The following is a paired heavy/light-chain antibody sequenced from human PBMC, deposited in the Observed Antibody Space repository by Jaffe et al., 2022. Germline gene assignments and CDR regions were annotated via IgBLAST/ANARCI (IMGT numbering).Light chain of an antibody. CDR1: QSISNSY. Sequence: EIVLTQFPGTLSLSPGERATLSCRASQSISNSYLAWYQQKPGQAPRLLMYGASSRATGIPDRFSGSGSGTDFTLTISRLEPEDFAVYYCQQYGSSPLYTFGQGTKLEIK. J-gene: IGKJ2*01. V-gene: IGKV3-20*01. CDR2: GAS. CDR3: QQYGSSPLYT.
Heavy chain of an antibody. CDR3: ARDKPSILGRAFDI. CDR2: IHSGGST. V-gene: IGHV3-66*02. Sequence: EMQLVESGGGLVQPGGSLRLSCAASGFAVSGYYMSWVRQAPGKGLEWVSLIHSGGSTYYADSVKGRFIISRDNPKNTLFLQMSSLRDEDTALYYCARDKPSILGRAFDIWGQGTMVTVSS. CDR1: GFAVSGYY. D-gene: IGHD2-21*01. J-gene: IGHJ3*02.